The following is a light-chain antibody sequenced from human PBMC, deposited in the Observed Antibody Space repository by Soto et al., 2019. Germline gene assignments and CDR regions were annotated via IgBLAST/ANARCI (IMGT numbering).Light chain of an antibody. J-gene: IGKJ5*01. CDR2: GAS. Sequence: EIVLTQSPGTMSLSPGERATLSCRASQSVSSRYLAWYQQKPGQAPRLLIYGASSSATGIPDRFSGSGSGTDFTLTISRLEPEDFAVYYCQQYGSSPLVTFGQGTRLEIK. CDR1: QSVSSRY. CDR3: QQYGSSPLVT. V-gene: IGKV3-20*01.